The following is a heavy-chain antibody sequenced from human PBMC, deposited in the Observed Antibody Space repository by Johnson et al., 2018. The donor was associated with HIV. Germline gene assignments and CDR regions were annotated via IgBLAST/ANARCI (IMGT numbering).Heavy chain of an antibody. Sequence: VQLVESGGGVVRPGGSLRLSCAASGFTFDDYGMSWVRQAPGKGLEWVAVISYDGSNKYYADSVKGRFTISRDNAKNTLYLQMNSLRAEDTAAYYCARELSHDAFDIWGQGTMVTVSS. V-gene: IGHV3-30*03. CDR2: ISYDGSNK. CDR3: ARELSHDAFDI. CDR1: GFTFDDYG. J-gene: IGHJ3*02. D-gene: IGHD3-3*02.